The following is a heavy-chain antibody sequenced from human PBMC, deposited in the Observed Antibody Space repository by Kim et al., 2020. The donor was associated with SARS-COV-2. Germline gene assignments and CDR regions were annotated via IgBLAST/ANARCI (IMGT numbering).Heavy chain of an antibody. CDR3: ARDRGESAYYYDSSGYYDPWWSWFDP. D-gene: IGHD3-22*01. CDR1: GGSISSGGYY. J-gene: IGHJ5*02. V-gene: IGHV4-31*03. Sequence: SETLSLTCTVSGGSISSGGYYWSWIRQHPGKGLEWIGYIYYSGSTYYNPSLKSRVTISVDTSKNQFSLKLSSVTAADTAVYYCARDRGESAYYYDSSGYYDPWWSWFDPWGQGTLVTVSS. CDR2: IYYSGST.